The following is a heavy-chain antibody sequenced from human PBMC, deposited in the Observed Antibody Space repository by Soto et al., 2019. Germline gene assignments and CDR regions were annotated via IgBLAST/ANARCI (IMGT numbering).Heavy chain of an antibody. Sequence: EVQLLESGGGLVQPGGSLRLSCAASGFTFSSYVMNWVRQPPGKGLEWVSGISGSGGSTYYADSVKGRFTISRDNSKNTQYLQMNSLRAEDTAVYYCAKGPRAPPPHDYGMDVWGQGTTVTVS. V-gene: IGHV3-23*01. CDR2: ISGSGGST. J-gene: IGHJ6*02. CDR1: GFTFSSYV. CDR3: AKGPRAPPPHDYGMDV.